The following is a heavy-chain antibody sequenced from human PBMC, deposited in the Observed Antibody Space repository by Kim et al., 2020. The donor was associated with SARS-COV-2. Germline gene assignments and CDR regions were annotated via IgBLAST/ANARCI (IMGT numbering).Heavy chain of an antibody. CDR1: GFTFSRHA. V-gene: IGHV3-33*06. D-gene: IGHD1-26*01. Sequence: GSLRLSCAASGFTFSRHAMHWVRQAPGKGLEWVAVIWYDGSNKYYGDSVKGRFTISRDNSNNTLYLQMNSLRAEDTAVYYCAKATPYSGSYDYGGQGTLVTVSS. CDR2: IWYDGSNK. J-gene: IGHJ4*02. CDR3: AKATPYSGSYDY.